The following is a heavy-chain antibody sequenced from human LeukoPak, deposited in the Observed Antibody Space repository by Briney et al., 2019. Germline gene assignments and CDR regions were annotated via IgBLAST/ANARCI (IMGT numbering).Heavy chain of an antibody. CDR2: IKQDGSEK. CDR3: ARTSSAYFDY. CDR1: GFTLNIFW. Sequence: GGSLRLSCAASGFTLNIFWMSWVRQAPGTGLEWVANIKQDGSEKYYADSVKGRFTISRDNAKNSLYLQMNSLRAEDTAVYFCARTSSAYFDYWGQGTLVTVSS. V-gene: IGHV3-7*04. D-gene: IGHD1-26*01. J-gene: IGHJ4*02.